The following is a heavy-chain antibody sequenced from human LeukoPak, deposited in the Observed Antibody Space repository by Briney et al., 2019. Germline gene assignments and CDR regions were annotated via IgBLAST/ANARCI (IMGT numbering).Heavy chain of an antibody. D-gene: IGHD3-10*01. CDR1: GYTFTGYY. J-gene: IGHJ3*02. CDR3: ARVKGSGSYITDGRYDAFDI. Sequence: ASVKVSCKASGYTFTGYYMHWVRQAPGQGLEWMGWINPNSGGTNYAQKFQGRVTMTRDTSISTAYMELSRLRSDDTAVYYCARVKGSGSYITDGRYDAFDIWGQGTMVTVSS. CDR2: INPNSGGT. V-gene: IGHV1-2*02.